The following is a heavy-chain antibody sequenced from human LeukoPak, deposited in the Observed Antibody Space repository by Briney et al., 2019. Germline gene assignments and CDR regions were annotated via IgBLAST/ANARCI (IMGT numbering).Heavy chain of an antibody. CDR2: IYYSGST. D-gene: IGHD6-6*01. CDR3: ARGIKIEYSSSSRNWYFDL. CDR1: GGSISSYY. V-gene: IGHV4-59*08. Sequence: SETLSLTCTVSGGSISSYYWSWIRQPPGKGLEGIGYIYYSGSTNYNPSLKSRVTITVDTSKNQFSLKVSSVTAADTAVYYCARGIKIEYSSSSRNWYFDLWGRGTLVTVSS. J-gene: IGHJ2*01.